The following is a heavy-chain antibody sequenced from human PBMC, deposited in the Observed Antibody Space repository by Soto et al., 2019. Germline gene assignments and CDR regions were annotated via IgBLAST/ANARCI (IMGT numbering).Heavy chain of an antibody. CDR1: GYTFTSYG. CDR3: AGARLPPPYCSSTSCYPRPYGMDV. V-gene: IGHV1-18*04. Sequence: ASVKVSCKASGYTFTSYGISWVRQAPGQGLEWMGWISAYNGNTNYAQKLQGRVTMTTDTSTSTAYMELRSLRSDDTAVYYCAGARLPPPYCSSTSCYPRPYGMDVWGQGTTVTVSS. CDR2: ISAYNGNT. J-gene: IGHJ6*02. D-gene: IGHD2-2*01.